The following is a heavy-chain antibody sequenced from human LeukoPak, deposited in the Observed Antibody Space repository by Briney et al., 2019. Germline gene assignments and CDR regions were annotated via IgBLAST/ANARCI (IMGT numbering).Heavy chain of an antibody. CDR2: IYYSGTT. V-gene: IGHV4-59*01. CDR3: ARGGYYGSGNDFRFDP. D-gene: IGHD3-10*01. J-gene: IGHJ5*02. Sequence: PSETLSLTCTVSGGSISNYYWNWIRQPPGKGLELIGYIYYSGTTNYNPSLKSRVSMSVDTSKNQFSLKLNSVTAADTAVYYCARGGYYGSGNDFRFDPWGQGTLVTVSS. CDR1: GGSISNYY.